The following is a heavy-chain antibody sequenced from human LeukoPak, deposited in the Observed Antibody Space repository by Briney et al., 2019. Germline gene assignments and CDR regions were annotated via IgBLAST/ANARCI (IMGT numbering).Heavy chain of an antibody. V-gene: IGHV3-9*01. J-gene: IGHJ4*02. CDR3: ARARRDGYNSRIYYFDY. D-gene: IGHD5-12*01. Sequence: GGSLRLSCAASGFTFDDYAMHWVRQAPGKGLEWVSGISWNSGSIGYADSVKGRFTISRDNAKNSLYLKMNSLRAEDTALYYCARARRDGYNSRIYYFDYWGQGTLVTVSS. CDR2: ISWNSGSI. CDR1: GFTFDDYA.